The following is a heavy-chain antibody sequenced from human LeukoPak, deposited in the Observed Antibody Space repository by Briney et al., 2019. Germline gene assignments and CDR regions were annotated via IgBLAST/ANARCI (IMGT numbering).Heavy chain of an antibody. D-gene: IGHD6-13*01. V-gene: IGHV1-46*01. CDR2: INPSGGT. CDR3: AREGVAGTGLDY. CDR1: GYTFSIYS. Sequence: ASVKVSCKASGYTFSIYSMHWVRQAPGQGLEWMGIINPSGGTSYAQKLQGRITMTRDTSTSTLYMELSSLRSEDTAVYYCAREGVAGTGLDYWGQGTLVTVSS. J-gene: IGHJ4*02.